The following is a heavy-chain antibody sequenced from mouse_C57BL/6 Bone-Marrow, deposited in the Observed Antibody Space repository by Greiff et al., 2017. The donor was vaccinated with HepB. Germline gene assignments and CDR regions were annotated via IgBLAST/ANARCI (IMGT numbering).Heavy chain of an antibody. CDR3: ARRGLRRWFAY. CDR2: ISDGGSYT. CDR1: GFTFSSYA. Sequence: VKLVESGGGLVKPGGSLKLSCAASGFTFSSYAMSWVRQTPEKRLEWVATISDGGSYTYYPDNVKGRFTISRDNAKNNLYLQMSHLKSEDTAMYYCARRGLRRWFAYWGQGTLVTVSA. D-gene: IGHD2-12*01. J-gene: IGHJ3*01. V-gene: IGHV5-4*03.